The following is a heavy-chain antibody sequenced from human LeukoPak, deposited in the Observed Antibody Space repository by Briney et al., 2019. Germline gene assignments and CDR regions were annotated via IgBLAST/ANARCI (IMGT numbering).Heavy chain of an antibody. V-gene: IGHV3-74*01. CDR1: GFTFSNYW. CDR2: IYVDGRTT. Sequence: GGSLRLSCVASGFTFSNYWMHWARQPPGKGLVWVSRIYVDGRTTNYADSVKGRFTISRDNAKNTVYLEMNSLSVEDTATYYCIRDFRSADLWGQGTLVTVTS. CDR3: IRDFRSADL. J-gene: IGHJ5*02.